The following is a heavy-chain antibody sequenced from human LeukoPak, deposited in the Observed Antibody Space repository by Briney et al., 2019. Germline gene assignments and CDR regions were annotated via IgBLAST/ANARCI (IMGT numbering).Heavy chain of an antibody. J-gene: IGHJ6*02. D-gene: IGHD2-15*01. V-gene: IGHV3-7*01. CDR1: GFTFSSYW. CDR2: IKQDGSEK. CDR3: ARGTNEGARRYCSGGSCYSVLYYYGMDV. Sequence: GGSLRLSCAASGFTFSSYWMSWVRQAPGKGLEWVANIKQDGSEKYYVDSVKGRFTISRDNAKNSLYLQMNSLRAEDTAVYYCARGTNEGARRYCSGGSCYSVLYYYGMDVWGQGTTVTVSS.